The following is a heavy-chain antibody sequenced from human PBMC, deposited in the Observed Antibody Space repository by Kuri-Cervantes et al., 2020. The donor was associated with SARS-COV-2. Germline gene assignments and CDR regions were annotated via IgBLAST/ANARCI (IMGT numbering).Heavy chain of an antibody. CDR3: AREGPRDEYSSSSAYFDY. Sequence: ASVKVSCKASGYTFITFDINWVRQATGQGLEWMGWISPKNGNTDFAQNFQGRIAFTRDTSINTVYMELGSLTSEDTAVYYCAREGPRDEYSSSSAYFDYWGQGTLVTVSS. CDR1: GYTFITFD. J-gene: IGHJ4*02. V-gene: IGHV1-8*03. CDR2: ISPKNGNT. D-gene: IGHD6-6*01.